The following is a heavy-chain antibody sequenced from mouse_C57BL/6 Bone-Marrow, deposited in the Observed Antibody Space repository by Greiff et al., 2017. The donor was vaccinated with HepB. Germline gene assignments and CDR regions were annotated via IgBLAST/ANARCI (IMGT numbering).Heavy chain of an antibody. V-gene: IGHV1-52*01. J-gene: IGHJ4*01. CDR1: GYTFTSYW. CDR3: ARGGVYPLYYAMDY. CDR2: IDPSDSET. Sequence: QVQLQQPGAELVKPGASVKLSCKASGYTFTSYWMHWVKQRPIQGLEWIGNIDPSDSETHYNQKFKDKATLTVDKSSSTAYMQLSSLTSEDSAVYYCARGGVYPLYYAMDYWGQGTSVTVSS. D-gene: IGHD6-1*01.